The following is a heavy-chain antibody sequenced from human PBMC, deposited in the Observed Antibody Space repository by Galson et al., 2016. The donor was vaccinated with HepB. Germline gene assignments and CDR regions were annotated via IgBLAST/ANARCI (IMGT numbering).Heavy chain of an antibody. D-gene: IGHD1/OR15-1a*01. Sequence: SLRLSCAASGFTISAYWMSWVRQAPGKGLEWVASINQDASGKYYVDSVKGRFSIARDNVKNTLWLQMSGLRVEDTAVYYCAKGTTLQVHFGYFDHWGQGTLVTVSS. V-gene: IGHV3-7*03. CDR1: GFTISAYW. CDR2: INQDASGK. CDR3: AKGTTLQVHFGYFDH. J-gene: IGHJ4*02.